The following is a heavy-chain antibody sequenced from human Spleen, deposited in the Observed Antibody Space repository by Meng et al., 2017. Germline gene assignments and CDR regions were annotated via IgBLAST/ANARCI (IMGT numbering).Heavy chain of an antibody. CDR2: ITSTGNTM. J-gene: IGHJ6*02. D-gene: IGHD2-2*01. CDR3: ARGKVVPAAKINYYYYGMDV. CDR1: GFIFSSYE. V-gene: IGHV3-48*03. Sequence: GESLKISCASSGFIFSSYEMNWVRQAPGKVLEWVSYITSTGNTMYYADSVKGRFTISRDNTKNSLFLQMNSLRADDSAVYYSARGKVVPAAKINYYYYGMDVWGQGTTVTVSS.